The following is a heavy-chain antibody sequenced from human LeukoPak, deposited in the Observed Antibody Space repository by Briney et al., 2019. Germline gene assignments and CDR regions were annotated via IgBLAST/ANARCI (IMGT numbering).Heavy chain of an antibody. V-gene: IGHV3-7*01. CDR3: ASGSSGWYYFDY. CDR2: IKQDGSEK. D-gene: IGHD6-19*01. J-gene: IGHJ4*02. CDR1: GFTFSSYW. Sequence: GGSLRLSCAASGFTFSSYWMSWVRQAPGKGLEWVANIKQDGSEKYYVDSVKGRFTISRDNSKNTLHLQMNSLRAEETAVYYCASGSSGWYYFDYWGQGTLVTVSS.